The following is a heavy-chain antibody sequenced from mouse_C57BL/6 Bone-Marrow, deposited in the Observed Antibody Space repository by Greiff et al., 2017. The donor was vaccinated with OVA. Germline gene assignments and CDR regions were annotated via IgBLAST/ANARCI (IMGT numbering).Heavy chain of an antibody. CDR3: ARDYDYDGWYFDV. CDR1: GYTFTSYW. D-gene: IGHD2-4*01. CDR2: IYPGSGST. Sequence: QVQLQQPGAELVKPGASVKMSCKASGYTFTSYWITWVKQRPGQGLEWIGDIYPGSGSTNSNEKFKSKATLTVDTSSSTAYMQLSSLTSEDSAVYYCARDYDYDGWYFDVWGTGTTVTVSS. V-gene: IGHV1-55*01. J-gene: IGHJ1*03.